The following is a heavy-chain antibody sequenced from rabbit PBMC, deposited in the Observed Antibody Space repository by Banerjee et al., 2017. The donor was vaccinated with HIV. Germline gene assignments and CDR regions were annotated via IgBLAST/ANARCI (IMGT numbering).Heavy chain of an antibody. CDR1: GFTLSSYW. Sequence: QSLEESGGGLVKPGASLTLTCTASGFTLSSYWMYWVRQAPGKGLEWIGCIDGIGSGSTYYATWAKGRFTISKTSSTTVTLQMTSLTAADTATYFCARGAGYSGYGYNLWGLGTLVTVS. V-gene: IGHV1S40*01. CDR3: ARGAGYSGYGYNL. D-gene: IGHD7-1*01. J-gene: IGHJ4*01. CDR2: IDGIGSGST.